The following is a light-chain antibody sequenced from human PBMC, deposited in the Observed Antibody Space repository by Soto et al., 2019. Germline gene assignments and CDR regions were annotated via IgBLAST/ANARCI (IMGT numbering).Light chain of an antibody. CDR3: YSAADNNGV. CDR1: VLAKKY. J-gene: IGLJ3*02. V-gene: IGLV3-27*01. CDR2: KDS. Sequence: SYELTQPSSVSVSPGQTARITCSGDVLAKKYARWFQQRPGQAPVLVIYKDSERPSDIPERFSGSSSGTTVTLTISGAQVEDEADYYCYSAADNNGVFGGGTKLTVL.